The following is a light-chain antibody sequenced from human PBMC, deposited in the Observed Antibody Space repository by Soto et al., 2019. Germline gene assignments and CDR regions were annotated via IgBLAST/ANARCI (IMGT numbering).Light chain of an antibody. V-gene: IGKV1-39*01. CDR2: AAS. J-gene: IGKJ3*01. CDR1: QSISSY. Sequence: DIQMTQSPSSLSASVGDRVTITCRARQSISSYINWYQQKPGKAPKLLIYAASSVQSGVPSRFSGSGSGTDCTLSSSSLQPEDFATYYCQQSYSTPFTFGPGTKVDI. CDR3: QQSYSTPFT.